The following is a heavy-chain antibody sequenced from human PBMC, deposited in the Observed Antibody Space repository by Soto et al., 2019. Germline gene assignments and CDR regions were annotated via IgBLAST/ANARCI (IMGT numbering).Heavy chain of an antibody. D-gene: IGHD2-15*01. CDR3: AKDIVVVVAATSLDY. V-gene: IGHV3-23*01. J-gene: IGHJ4*02. CDR1: GFTFSSYA. CDR2: ISCSGGST. Sequence: PGGSLRLSCAASGFTFSSYAMSWVRQAPGKGLEWVSAISCSGGSTYYADSVKGRFTISRDNSKNTLYLQMNSLRAEDTAVYYCAKDIVVVVAATSLDYWGQGTLVPVSP.